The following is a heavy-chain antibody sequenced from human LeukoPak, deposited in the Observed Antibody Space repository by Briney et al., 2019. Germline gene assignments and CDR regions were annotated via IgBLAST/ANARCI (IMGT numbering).Heavy chain of an antibody. J-gene: IGHJ3*02. Sequence: PGGSLRLSCAASGFTFSTYAMSWVRQAPGKGLEWVSAISGSGGTTYYADSVKGRFTISRDNSKNTLSLQMNSLRAEDTAVYYCARYREPYDHLPHALDMWGQGTMVTVSS. CDR2: ISGSGGTT. CDR1: GFTFSTYA. D-gene: IGHD1-26*01. V-gene: IGHV3-23*01. CDR3: ARYREPYDHLPHALDM.